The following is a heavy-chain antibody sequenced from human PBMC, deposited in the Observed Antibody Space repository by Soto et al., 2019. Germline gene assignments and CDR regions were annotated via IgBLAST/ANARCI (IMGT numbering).Heavy chain of an antibody. CDR2: IWYDGSNK. J-gene: IGHJ6*02. D-gene: IGHD2-8*01. CDR3: ARDRTYGIPGHYYYGMDV. CDR1: GFTFSSYG. Sequence: QVQLVESGGGVVQPGRSLRLSCAASGFTFSSYGMHWVRQAPGKGLEWVAVIWYDGSNKYYADSVKGRFTISRDNSKNTLYLQMNSLRAEDTAVYYCARDRTYGIPGHYYYGMDVWGQGTTVTVSS. V-gene: IGHV3-33*01.